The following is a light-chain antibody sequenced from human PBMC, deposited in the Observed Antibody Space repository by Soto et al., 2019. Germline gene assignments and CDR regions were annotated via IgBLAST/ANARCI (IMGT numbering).Light chain of an antibody. V-gene: IGKV1-39*01. J-gene: IGKJ2*01. Sequence: DLQMTQSPSSLSASVRDRVTITCRASQNINNYVNWYQQKPGEAPKLLIYAASRLQSGVPTRFSGSGSGTAFALTISSLQPEDFGAYYCQQGFSTPYAFGQGTKLEI. CDR1: QNINNY. CDR3: QQGFSTPYA. CDR2: AAS.